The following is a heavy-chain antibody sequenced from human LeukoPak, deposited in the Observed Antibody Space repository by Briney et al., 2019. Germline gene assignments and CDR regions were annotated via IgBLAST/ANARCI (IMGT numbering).Heavy chain of an antibody. CDR1: GYTFTSND. J-gene: IGHJ1*01. Sequence: ASVKVSCKASGYTFTSNDINWVRQATGQGLEWMGWMNPNSGNTGYAQKFQGRVTITRNTSISTAYMELSSLRSEDTAVYYCARDPWGIGYCSSTSCSAEYFQHWGQGTLVTVSS. CDR2: MNPNSGNT. CDR3: ARDPWGIGYCSSTSCSAEYFQH. V-gene: IGHV1-8*03. D-gene: IGHD2-2*01.